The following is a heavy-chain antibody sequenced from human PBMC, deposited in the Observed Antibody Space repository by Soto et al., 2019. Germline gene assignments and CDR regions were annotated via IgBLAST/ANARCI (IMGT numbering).Heavy chain of an antibody. CDR1: GFTFSSYA. CDR3: ARVYGIAVAGTLDY. V-gene: IGHV3-48*01. J-gene: IGHJ4*02. CDR2: ISSSSSTI. Sequence: GGSLRLSCAASGFTFSSYAMNWVRQAPGKGLEWVSYISSSSSTIYYADSVKGRFTISRDNAKNSLYLQMNSLRAEDTAVYYCARVYGIAVAGTLDYWGQGTLVTVSS. D-gene: IGHD6-19*01.